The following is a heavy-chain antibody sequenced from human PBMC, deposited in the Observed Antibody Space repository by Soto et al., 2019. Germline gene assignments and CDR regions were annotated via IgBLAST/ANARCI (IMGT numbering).Heavy chain of an antibody. J-gene: IGHJ4*02. CDR3: ATGAVHQLLFDN. V-gene: IGHV1-69*11. Sequence: QVLLVQSGAEVQEPGSSVKVSCKASGGTFSGLTLNWVRQAPGQGLEWMGRIIPIIGSGNYAQNLQGRVTITADEPTRTAYMELRSLKSEDTAVYYCATGAVHQLLFDNWGQGTLVTVSS. CDR1: GGTFSGLT. D-gene: IGHD2-21*01. CDR2: IIPIIGSG.